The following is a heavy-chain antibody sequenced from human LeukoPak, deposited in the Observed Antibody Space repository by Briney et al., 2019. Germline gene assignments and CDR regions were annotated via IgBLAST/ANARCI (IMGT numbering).Heavy chain of an antibody. D-gene: IGHD2-2*01. Sequence: SSETLSLTCTVSGGSISTGHYYWSWIRQPAGKGLEWLGRIYTSGSTDYNPSLKQRVTISIDTSRNQFSLKLSSVTAADTAVYYCARGPPDCSSTSCYAFDAFDIWGQGTMVTVSS. J-gene: IGHJ3*02. CDR1: GGSISTGHYY. V-gene: IGHV4-61*02. CDR3: ARGPPDCSSTSCYAFDAFDI. CDR2: IYTSGST.